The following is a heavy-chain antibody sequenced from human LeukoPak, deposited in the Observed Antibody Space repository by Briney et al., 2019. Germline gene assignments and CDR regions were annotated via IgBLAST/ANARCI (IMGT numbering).Heavy chain of an antibody. CDR3: ARELVAVAGHFDY. V-gene: IGHV3-21*01. CDR2: ISSSSSFI. D-gene: IGHD6-19*01. Sequence: GGSLRLSCAASGFTFSSYNMNWVRQAPGKGLEWVSSISSSSSFIYYADSMKGRFTISRDNAKNSVYLQMNSLRAEDTAVYYCARELVAVAGHFDYWGQGTLVTVSS. CDR1: GFTFSSYN. J-gene: IGHJ4*02.